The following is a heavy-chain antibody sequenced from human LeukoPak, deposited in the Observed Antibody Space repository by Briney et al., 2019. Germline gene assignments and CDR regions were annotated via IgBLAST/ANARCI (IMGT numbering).Heavy chain of an antibody. Sequence: GGSLRLSCAASGFTFSSYWMSWVRQAPGKGLEWVANIKQDGSEKYYVVSVKGRFTISRDNAKNSLYLQMNSLRAEDTAVYYCARDITIFGVVIDYFDYWGQGTLVTVSS. V-gene: IGHV3-7*01. CDR2: IKQDGSEK. CDR1: GFTFSSYW. D-gene: IGHD3-3*01. CDR3: ARDITIFGVVIDYFDY. J-gene: IGHJ4*02.